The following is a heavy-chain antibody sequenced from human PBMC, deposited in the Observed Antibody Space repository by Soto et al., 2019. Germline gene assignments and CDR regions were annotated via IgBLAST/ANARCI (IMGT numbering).Heavy chain of an antibody. CDR1: GFTFRSYA. CDR2: MGGSGGST. V-gene: IGHV3-23*01. D-gene: IGHD3-22*01. J-gene: IGHJ4*02. CDR3: ANGGPYYYDSGGWYDY. Sequence: EVQLLESGGGVVQPGGSLRLSCAASGFTFRSYAMSWGSQAPGTGLEWVSAMGGSGGSTYYADSVKGRFTVSRDNAKNTRYLQMNRLRAEYKAVYYCANGGPYYYDSGGWYDYWGQGTLVTVSS.